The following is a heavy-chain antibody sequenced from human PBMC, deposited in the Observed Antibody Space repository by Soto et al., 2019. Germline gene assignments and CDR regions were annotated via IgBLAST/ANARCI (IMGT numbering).Heavy chain of an antibody. D-gene: IGHD1-20*01. J-gene: IGHJ4*02. CDR1: GYTFTSYY. Sequence: EASVKVSCKASGYTFTSYYMHWVRQAPGQGLEWMGIINPSGGSTSYAQKFQGRVTMTRDTSTSTVYMELSSLRSEDTAVYYCARSAARITGTYYFDYWGQGTLVTVSS. CDR2: INPSGGST. V-gene: IGHV1-46*01. CDR3: ARSAARITGTYYFDY.